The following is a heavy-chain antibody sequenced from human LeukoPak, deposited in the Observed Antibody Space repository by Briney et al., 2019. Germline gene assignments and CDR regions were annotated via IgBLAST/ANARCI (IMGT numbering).Heavy chain of an antibody. D-gene: IGHD1-1*01. CDR1: GGTFISYD. CDR3: ARDTAGTTGI. Sequence: SVKVSCKASGGTFISYDIRWVRQAPGQGLEWMGGIIPIFGTANYAQKFQGRVTITADESTSTAYMELSSLRSEDTAVYYCARDTAGTTGIWGQGTMVTVSS. J-gene: IGHJ3*02. V-gene: IGHV1-69*13. CDR2: IIPIFGTA.